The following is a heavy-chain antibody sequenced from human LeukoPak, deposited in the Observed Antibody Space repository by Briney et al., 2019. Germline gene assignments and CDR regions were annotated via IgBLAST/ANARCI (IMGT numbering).Heavy chain of an antibody. J-gene: IGHJ1*01. V-gene: IGHV4-59*01. CDR3: ATSMRYCSGGSCYSPFQH. CDR1: GGSISSYY. D-gene: IGHD2-15*01. Sequence: SETLSLTCTVPGGSISSYYWSWIRQPPGKGLEWIGYIYYSGSTNYNPSLKSRVTISVDTSKNQFSLKLSSVTAADTAVYYCATSMRYCSGGSCYSPFQHWGQGTLVTVSS. CDR2: IYYSGST.